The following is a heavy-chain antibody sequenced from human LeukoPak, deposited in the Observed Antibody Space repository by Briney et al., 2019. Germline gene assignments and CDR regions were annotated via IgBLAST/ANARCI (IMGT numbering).Heavy chain of an antibody. CDR1: GFTFSSYG. J-gene: IGHJ6*03. CDR3: ARVDFWSGYYLLSHYCYYMDV. Sequence: GGTLRLSCAASGFTFSSYGMSWVRQAPGKGLEWVSAISGSGGSTYYADSVKGRFTISRDNAKNSLYLQMNSLRAEDTAVYYCARVDFWSGYYLLSHYCYYMDVWGKGTTVTVSS. D-gene: IGHD3-3*01. V-gene: IGHV3-23*01. CDR2: ISGSGGST.